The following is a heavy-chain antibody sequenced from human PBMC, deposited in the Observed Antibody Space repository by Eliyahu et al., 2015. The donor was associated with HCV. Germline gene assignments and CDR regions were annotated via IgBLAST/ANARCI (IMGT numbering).Heavy chain of an antibody. CDR1: GFTFSSYS. Sequence: EVQLVESGGGLVKPGGSLRLSCAASGFTFSSYSMNWVRQAPGKGLEWVSSISSSSSYIYYADSVKGRFTISRDNAKNSLYLQMNTLRAEDTAVYYCARGSLSIAAAATPFDYWGQGTLVTVSS. CDR2: ISSSSSYI. CDR3: ARGSLSIAAAATPFDY. V-gene: IGHV3-21*01. D-gene: IGHD6-13*01. J-gene: IGHJ4*02.